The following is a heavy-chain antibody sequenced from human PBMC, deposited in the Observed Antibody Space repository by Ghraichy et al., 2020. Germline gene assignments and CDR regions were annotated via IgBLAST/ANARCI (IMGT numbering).Heavy chain of an antibody. V-gene: IGHV3-74*01. CDR3: VRSNSGNANYGFFDS. Sequence: SCAASGFTFSSDWMHWVRQAPGKGLVWVSRINSDGNSISYADSVKGRFTISRDNAKNTLYLQMSSLRAEDTAVYYCVRSNSGNANYGFFDSWGQGTLVTVSS. CDR1: GFTFSSDW. D-gene: IGHD5-12*01. J-gene: IGHJ4*02. CDR2: INSDGNSI.